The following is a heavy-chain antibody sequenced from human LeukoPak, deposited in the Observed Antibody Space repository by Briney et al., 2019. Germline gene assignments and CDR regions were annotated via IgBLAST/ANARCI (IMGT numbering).Heavy chain of an antibody. CDR1: GFTFGSYG. CDR3: AKETPTTVTSPFQH. Sequence: PGGSLRLSCAASGFTFGSYGRHWVRQAPGKGLEWVAFIRYDGSNKYSADSVKGRFPISRDNSKNTLYLHMNSLRAEDTAVYYCAKETPTTVTSPFQHWGQGNMVTVSS. CDR2: IRYDGSNK. J-gene: IGHJ1*01. D-gene: IGHD4-17*01. V-gene: IGHV3-30*02.